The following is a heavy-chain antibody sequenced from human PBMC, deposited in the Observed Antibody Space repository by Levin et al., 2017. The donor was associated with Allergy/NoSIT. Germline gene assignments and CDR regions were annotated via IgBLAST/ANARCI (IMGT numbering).Heavy chain of an antibody. V-gene: IGHV1-2*02. CDR1: GYTFTDNF. CDR2: INPNSGGT. D-gene: IGHD3-9*01. CDR3: AREDYATLTRSPVDALDV. J-gene: IGHJ3*01. Sequence: GESLKISCKASGYTFTDNFIHWVRQTPGQGLEWMGWINPNSGGTNYAQKFQGRVTVSRDMSISTAYMELSSLRSDDTAVYYCAREDYATLTRSPVDALDVWGRGTTVIVSS.